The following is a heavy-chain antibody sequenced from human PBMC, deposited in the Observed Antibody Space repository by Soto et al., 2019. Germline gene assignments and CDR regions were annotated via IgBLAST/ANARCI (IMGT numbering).Heavy chain of an antibody. Sequence: QVQLVQSGAEVKKPGASVKVSCKASGYSFTVYHMHWVRQAPGQGLEWMGWINTDSGGTKYAQKFEGRVTMSRDTSINTAYMELSNLISDDTAVYYCARDIRSGYYKYWYFDLWGSGTLITVSS. CDR3: ARDIRSGYYKYWYFDL. CDR1: GYSFTVYH. V-gene: IGHV1-2*02. J-gene: IGHJ2*01. D-gene: IGHD3-22*01. CDR2: INTDSGGT.